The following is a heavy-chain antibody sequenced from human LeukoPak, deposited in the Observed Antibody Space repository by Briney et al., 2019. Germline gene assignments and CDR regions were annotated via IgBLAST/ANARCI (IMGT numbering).Heavy chain of an antibody. CDR1: GSSISSGGYS. J-gene: IGHJ4*02. V-gene: IGHV4-30-2*01. CDR3: ARLVKAPYGDYFDY. D-gene: IGHD4-17*01. Sequence: SETLSLTCAVSGSSISSGGYSWSWLRQPPGKGLEWIGYIYHSGSTYYNPSLKSRVSISVDRSKNQFSLKLSSVTAADTAVYYCARLVKAPYGDYFDYWGQGTLVTVSS. CDR2: IYHSGST.